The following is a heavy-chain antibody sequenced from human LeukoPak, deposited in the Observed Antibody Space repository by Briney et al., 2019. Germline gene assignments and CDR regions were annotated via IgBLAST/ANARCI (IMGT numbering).Heavy chain of an antibody. J-gene: IGHJ6*02. CDR1: GYTFTSYG. V-gene: IGHV7-4-1*02. CDR3: ARFFEGTAYYYYYGMDV. D-gene: IGHD3-3*01. CDR2: INTNTGNP. Sequence: ASVKVSCKASGYTFTSYGISWVRQAPGQGLEWMGWINTNTGNPTYAQGFTGRFVFSLDTSVSTAYLQISSLKAEDTAVYYCARFFEGTAYYYYYGMDVWGQGTTVTVSS.